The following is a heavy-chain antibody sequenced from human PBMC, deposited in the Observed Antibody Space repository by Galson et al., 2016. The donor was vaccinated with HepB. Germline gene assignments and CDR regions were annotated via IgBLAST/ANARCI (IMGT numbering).Heavy chain of an antibody. CDR3: ARGAYSGSYFWYSDL. J-gene: IGHJ2*01. CDR1: GFTFSSYS. Sequence: SLRLSCAASGFTFSSYSMNWVRQAPGKGLEWVSSISSGSSYIYYADSVKGRFTISRDNAKNSLYLQMNSLRAEDTAVYYCARGAYSGSYFWYSDLWGRGTLVTVSS. V-gene: IGHV3-21*01. D-gene: IGHD1-26*01. CDR2: ISSGSSYI.